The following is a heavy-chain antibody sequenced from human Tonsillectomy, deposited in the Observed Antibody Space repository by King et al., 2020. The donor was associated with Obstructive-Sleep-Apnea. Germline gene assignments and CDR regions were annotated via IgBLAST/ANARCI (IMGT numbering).Heavy chain of an antibody. CDR1: GYTFTSYY. CDR2: INPSGGLT. J-gene: IGHJ6*02. CDR3: ARTYYFFSWFYYLESFDY. D-gene: IGHD3-10*01. V-gene: IGHV1-46*01. Sequence: QLVQSGAEVKRPGASVKVSCKASGYTFTSYYIHWVRQAPGQGLEWMGIINPSGGLTSYAQKFQGRVTMTTDTSTNTGYMELSSLRPEDTAVYYCARTYYFFSWFYYLESFDYWGQGTTVTVSS.